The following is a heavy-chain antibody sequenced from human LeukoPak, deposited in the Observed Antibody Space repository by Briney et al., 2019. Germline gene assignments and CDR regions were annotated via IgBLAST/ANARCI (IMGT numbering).Heavy chain of an antibody. Sequence: GGSLRLSCAASGFTFNHYAMSWVRQAPGKGLEWVSGISDNEGRTYYTDSVKGRFTISRDKTKNTVFLQMHNLRADDTAVYFCARHDSFIPYWGQGALVTVSS. CDR2: ISDNEGRT. CDR3: ARHDSFIPY. D-gene: IGHD5-18*01. J-gene: IGHJ4*02. V-gene: IGHV3-23*01. CDR1: GFTFNHYA.